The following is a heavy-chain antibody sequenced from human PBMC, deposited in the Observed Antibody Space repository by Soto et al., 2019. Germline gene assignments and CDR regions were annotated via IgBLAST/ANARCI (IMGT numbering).Heavy chain of an antibody. Sequence: GASVKVSCKVSGGTFGSYVISWVRQAPGQGLEWMGGVIPISGTANYAQKFQGRVTITADKSTGTTYMDLSSLRSEDTAVYYCARCHSDDVWNYGMDVWGQGTTVTVYS. D-gene: IGHD1-1*01. CDR3: ARCHSDDVWNYGMDV. CDR1: GGTFGSYV. V-gene: IGHV1-69*06. J-gene: IGHJ6*02. CDR2: VIPISGTA.